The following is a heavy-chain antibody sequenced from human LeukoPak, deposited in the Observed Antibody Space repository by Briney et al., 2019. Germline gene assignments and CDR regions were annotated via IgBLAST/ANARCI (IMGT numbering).Heavy chain of an antibody. CDR1: GGSISSGGYY. CDR3: ARGFGDWGLSWFDP. Sequence: SETLSLTCTVSGGSISSGGYYWSWIRQHPGKGLEWIGYIYYSGSAKYNPSLKSRVTISVDTSKNQFSLKLTSVTAADTAVYYCARGFGDWGLSWFDPWGQGTLVTVSS. CDR2: IYYSGSA. J-gene: IGHJ5*02. V-gene: IGHV4-61*08. D-gene: IGHD3-10*01.